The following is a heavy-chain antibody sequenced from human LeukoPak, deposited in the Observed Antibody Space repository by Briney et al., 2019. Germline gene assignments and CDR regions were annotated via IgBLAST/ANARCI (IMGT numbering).Heavy chain of an antibody. CDR1: GYTFTGYY. J-gene: IGHJ6*02. Sequence: ASVKVSCKASGYTFTGYYMHWVRQAPGQGLEWMGRINPNSGGTNYAQKFQGRVTMTRDTSTSTVYMELSSLRSEDTAVYYCARSITMIVVANYYGMDVWGQGTTVTVSS. V-gene: IGHV1-2*06. CDR2: INPNSGGT. D-gene: IGHD3-22*01. CDR3: ARSITMIVVANYYGMDV.